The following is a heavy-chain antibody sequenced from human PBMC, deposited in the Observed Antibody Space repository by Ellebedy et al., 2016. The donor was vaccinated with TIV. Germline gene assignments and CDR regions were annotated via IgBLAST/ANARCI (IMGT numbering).Heavy chain of an antibody. D-gene: IGHD1-7*01. CDR2: IYYSGST. J-gene: IGHJ4*02. V-gene: IGHV4-39*01. CDR1: GGSISSSSYY. CDR3: ARGINWNYIIDY. Sequence: MPSETLSLTCTVSGGSISSSSYYRGWIRQPPGKGLEWIGSIYYSGSTYYNPSLKSRVTISVDTSKNQFSLKLSSVTAADTAVYYCARGINWNYIIDYWGQGTLVTVSS.